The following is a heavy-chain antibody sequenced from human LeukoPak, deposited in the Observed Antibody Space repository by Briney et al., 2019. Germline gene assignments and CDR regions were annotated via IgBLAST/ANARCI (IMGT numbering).Heavy chain of an antibody. Sequence: SQTLSLTCAISGDSVSSNSAAWNWIRQSPSRGLEWLGRTYYRSKWYNDYAVSVKSRITINPDTSKTQFPLQLNSVTPEDTAVYYCARLMVYASGSYYYGMDVWGQGTTVTVSS. CDR2: TYYRSKWYN. V-gene: IGHV6-1*01. CDR1: GDSVSSNSAA. D-gene: IGHD2-8*01. J-gene: IGHJ6*02. CDR3: ARLMVYASGSYYYGMDV.